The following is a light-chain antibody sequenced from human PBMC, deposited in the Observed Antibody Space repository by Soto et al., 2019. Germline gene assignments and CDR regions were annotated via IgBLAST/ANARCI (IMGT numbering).Light chain of an antibody. CDR1: QSVSSSY. CDR2: GAS. CDR3: QLYGSSPLYT. J-gene: IGKJ2*01. V-gene: IGKV3-20*01. Sequence: EILLTQSPGTLSLSPGERATLSCRASQSVSSSYFDWYQQKPCQAPRLLIDGASSRAAATPDRFSGSGAGTDFTLTSSSLEHEDFAVYYCQLYGSSPLYTFGPGTKLEIK.